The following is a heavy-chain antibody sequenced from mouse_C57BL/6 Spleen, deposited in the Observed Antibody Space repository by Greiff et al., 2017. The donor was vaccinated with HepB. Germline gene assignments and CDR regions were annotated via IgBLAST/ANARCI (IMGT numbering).Heavy chain of an antibody. D-gene: IGHD3-2*02. J-gene: IGHJ3*01. CDR1: GYTFTSYW. V-gene: IGHV1-7*01. CDR3: SRPSSGYVWFAY. CDR2: INPSSGYT. Sequence: VQLQQSGAELAKPGASVKLSCKASGYTFTSYWMHWVKQRPGQGLEWIGYINPSSGYTKYNQKFKDKATLTADKSSSTAYMQLSSLTYEDSEVYYCSRPSSGYVWFAYRGQGTLVTVSA.